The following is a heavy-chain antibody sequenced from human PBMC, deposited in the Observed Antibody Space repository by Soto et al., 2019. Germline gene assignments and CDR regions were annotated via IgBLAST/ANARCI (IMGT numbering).Heavy chain of an antibody. CDR2: IDWDDGK. CDR3: ARTYDYGDYGVLDY. V-gene: IGHV2-70*04. CDR1: GFSLTTRGMH. J-gene: IGHJ4*02. Sequence: SGPTLVNPTQTLTLTCTFSGFSLTTRGMHVSWIRQSPGKALEWLARIDWDDGKLYSTSLRTRLSISKDTSKHQVVLKMTSMAPRDTATYYCARTYDYGDYGVLDYWGQGILVTVPQ. D-gene: IGHD4-17*01.